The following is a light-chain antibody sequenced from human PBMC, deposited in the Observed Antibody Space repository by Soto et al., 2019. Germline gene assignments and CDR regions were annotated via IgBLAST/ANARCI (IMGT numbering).Light chain of an antibody. Sequence: ETVLTQSPGTLSLSPGKRATLSCRASQSVSSSYLAWHQQKPGQAPRLLIYGASSRATGIPDRFSGSGSGTDFTLTISRLEPEDFAVYYCQQYGSSPPSWTFGQGTKVEIK. CDR1: QSVSSSY. J-gene: IGKJ1*01. CDR2: GAS. CDR3: QQYGSSPPSWT. V-gene: IGKV3-20*01.